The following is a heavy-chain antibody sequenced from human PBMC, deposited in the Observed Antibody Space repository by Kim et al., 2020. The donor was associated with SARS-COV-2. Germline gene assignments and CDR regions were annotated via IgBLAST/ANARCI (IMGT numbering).Heavy chain of an antibody. D-gene: IGHD3-9*01. J-gene: IGHJ4*02. V-gene: IGHV3-30*04. CDR1: GFTFNGFA. Sequence: GGSLRLSCAASGFTFNGFAMHWVRQPPGRGLQWVALVTNDGSQRFYSKSVEGRFTISRDNSQDTVSLEMNSLKIEDSGLYHCVKATDRLDWLSLGSWGRGTLVTVSS. CDR3: VKATDRLDWLSLGS. CDR2: VTNDGSQR.